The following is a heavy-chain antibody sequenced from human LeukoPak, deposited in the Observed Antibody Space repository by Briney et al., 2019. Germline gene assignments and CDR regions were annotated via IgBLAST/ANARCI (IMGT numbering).Heavy chain of an antibody. CDR1: GFTFGDYA. V-gene: IGHV3-49*03. CDR3: TRDIVGACSGGSCYYLPVGDYYYYMDV. Sequence: GGSLRLSCTASGFTFGDYAMSWFRQAPGKGLEWVGFIRSKAYGGTTEYAASVKGGFTISRDDSKSIAYLQMNSLKTEDTAVYYCTRDIVGACSGGSCYYLPVGDYYYYMDVWGKGTTVTVSS. J-gene: IGHJ6*03. D-gene: IGHD2-15*01. CDR2: IRSKAYGGTT.